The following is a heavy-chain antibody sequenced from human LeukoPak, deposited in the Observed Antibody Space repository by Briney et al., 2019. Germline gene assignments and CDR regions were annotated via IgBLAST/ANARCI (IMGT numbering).Heavy chain of an antibody. CDR1: AYTFTSYN. Sequence: ASVKVSRKASAYTFTSYNINWVRQATGQGLEWMGWMNPNSGNTGYAQKFQGRVTMTRNTSISTAYMELSSLTSEDTAVYYCARDGGLGAFDIWGQGTMVTVSS. CDR3: ARDGGLGAFDI. J-gene: IGHJ3*02. CDR2: MNPNSGNT. D-gene: IGHD3-16*01. V-gene: IGHV1-8*01.